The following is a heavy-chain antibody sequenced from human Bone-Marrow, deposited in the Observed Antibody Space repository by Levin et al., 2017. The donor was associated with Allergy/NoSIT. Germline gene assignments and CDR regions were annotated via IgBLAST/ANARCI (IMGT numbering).Heavy chain of an antibody. D-gene: IGHD3-16*01. V-gene: IGHV1-18*01. CDR2: ISGYNGNT. CDR3: ARDKMITIGGVILGTFDV. CDR1: GYTFTSYG. J-gene: IGHJ3*01. Sequence: GESLKISCKTSGYTFTSYGISWVRQAPGQGLEWMGWISGYNGNTEYAQKFKGRVTLTTDTSTRTAYMELRSLRSDDTAVYFCARDKMITIGGVILGTFDVWGQGTMVTVSS.